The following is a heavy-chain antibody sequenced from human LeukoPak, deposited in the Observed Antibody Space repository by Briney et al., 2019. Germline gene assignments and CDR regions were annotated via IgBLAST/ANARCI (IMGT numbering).Heavy chain of an antibody. D-gene: IGHD6-13*01. J-gene: IGHJ4*02. Sequence: ASVKVSCKASRYTFTRYGISWVRQAPGQGLEWMGWISAYNGNTNYAQKLQGRVTMTTDTSTSTAYMELRSLRSDDTAVYYCARVIAAAGTYAYWGQGTLVTVSS. CDR3: ARVIAAAGTYAY. V-gene: IGHV1-18*01. CDR1: RYTFTRYG. CDR2: ISAYNGNT.